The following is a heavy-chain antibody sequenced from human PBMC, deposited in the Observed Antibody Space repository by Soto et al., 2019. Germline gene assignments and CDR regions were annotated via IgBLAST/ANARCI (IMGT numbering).Heavy chain of an antibody. J-gene: IGHJ4*02. D-gene: IGHD6-19*01. CDR2: ISSSGDTI. CDR3: ARGGVAYTSGWGIDY. V-gene: IGHV3-11*01. Sequence: QVQLVESGGGLVKPGGSLRLSCAASGFTFSDYYMNWIRQAPGKGLEWVSYISSSGDTIYYADSVKGRFTMSRDNAKNSLYVQMDSLRAEDAAVYYCARGGVAYTSGWGIDYWGQGTLVTVSS. CDR1: GFTFSDYY.